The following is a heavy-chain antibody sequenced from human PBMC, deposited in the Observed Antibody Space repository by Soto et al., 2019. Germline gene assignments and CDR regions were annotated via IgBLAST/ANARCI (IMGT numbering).Heavy chain of an antibody. V-gene: IGHV1-46*01. Sequence: GASVKVSCKASGYTFTRYYMHWVRQAPGQGLEWMGIINPSGGSTSYAQKFQGRVTMTRDTSTSTVYMELSSLRSEDTAVYYCARGGRFGSEPYDYYGMDVWGQGTTVPVSS. D-gene: IGHD1-26*01. CDR2: INPSGGST. CDR3: ARGGRFGSEPYDYYGMDV. J-gene: IGHJ6*02. CDR1: GYTFTRYY.